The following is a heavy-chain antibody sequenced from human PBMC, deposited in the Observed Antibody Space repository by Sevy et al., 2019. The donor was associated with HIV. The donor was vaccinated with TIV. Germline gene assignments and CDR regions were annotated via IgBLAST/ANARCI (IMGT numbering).Heavy chain of an antibody. V-gene: IGHV6-1*01. CDR1: GDSVSSNSAA. CDR3: ARDWVEREQEVVVVPAATPYYYYGMDV. Sequence: QSQTLSLTCAISGDSVSSNSAAWNWIRQSPSRGLEWLGRTYYRSKWYNDYAVSVKSRITINPDTSKNQFSLQLNSVTPEDTAVYYCARDWVEREQEVVVVPAATPYYYYGMDVWGQGTTVTVSS. J-gene: IGHJ6*02. CDR2: TYYRSKWYN. D-gene: IGHD2-2*01.